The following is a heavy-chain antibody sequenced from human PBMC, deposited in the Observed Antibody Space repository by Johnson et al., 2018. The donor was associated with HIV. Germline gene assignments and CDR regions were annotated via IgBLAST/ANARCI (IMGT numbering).Heavy chain of an antibody. CDR2: ISYDGSNK. CDR1: GFTFSSYA. V-gene: IGHV3-30*04. CDR3: VRRPFGAAPGADTFDI. D-gene: IGHD6-13*01. J-gene: IGHJ3*02. Sequence: LQLVESGGGVLQPGRSLRLSCAASGFTFSSYAMHWVRQAPGQGLEWVAVISYDGSNKYYADSVKGRFTISRDNAKNTLYLQMNSLRAEDTAVYYCVRRPFGAAPGADTFDIWGQGTMVTVSS.